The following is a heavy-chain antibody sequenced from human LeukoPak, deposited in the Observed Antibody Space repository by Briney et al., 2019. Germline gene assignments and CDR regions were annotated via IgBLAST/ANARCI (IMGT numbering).Heavy chain of an antibody. CDR3: ARLRWLQRGTDY. J-gene: IGHJ4*02. CDR1: GYTFTSHD. V-gene: IGHV1-8*01. Sequence: GASVKVPCKASGYTFTSHDINWVRQATGQGLEWMGWMNPNTGDAGYAQKFQGRVTMTRDTSITTAYMELSSLTSEDTAVYYCARLRWLQRGTDYWGQGTLVTVSS. D-gene: IGHD5-24*01. CDR2: MNPNTGDA.